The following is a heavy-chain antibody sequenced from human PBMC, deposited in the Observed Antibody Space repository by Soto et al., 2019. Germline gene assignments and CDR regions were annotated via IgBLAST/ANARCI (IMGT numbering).Heavy chain of an antibody. CDR1: GGSMSSSNW. CDR3: VRHAQWVIRAY. V-gene: IGHV4-4*02. J-gene: IGHJ4*02. D-gene: IGHD6-19*01. CDR2: THHSGRT. Sequence: SETLSLTCTVSGGSMSSSNWWNWVRQPPGKGLEWIGETHHSGRTNYNPSLKSRVTISVDKSKNHFSLKLSSVTAADTAVYYWVRHAQWVIRAYWGQGSLVTVSS.